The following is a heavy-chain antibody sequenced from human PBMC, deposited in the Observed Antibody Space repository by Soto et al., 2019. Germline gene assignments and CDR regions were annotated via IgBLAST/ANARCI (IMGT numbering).Heavy chain of an antibody. V-gene: IGHV3-7*03. CDR1: GFTFSSYW. CDR3: VRVGRLGGY. CDR2: IKEDGSGK. Sequence: GGSLRLSCTASGFTFSSYWMSWVRQPPGKGLGWVANIKEDGSGKYYVDSVKGRFSISRDNARSSLYLQMNSLRVEDTAVYYCVRVGRLGGYWGQGTLVTVSS. D-gene: IGHD3-16*01. J-gene: IGHJ4*02.